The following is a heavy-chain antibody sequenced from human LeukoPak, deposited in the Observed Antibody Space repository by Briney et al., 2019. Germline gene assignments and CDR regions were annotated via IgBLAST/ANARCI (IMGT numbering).Heavy chain of an antibody. Sequence: SETLSLTCAVYGGSFSGYYWSWIRQPPGKGLEWIGEINHSGSTNYNPSLKSRVTISVDTSKNQFSLKLSSVTAADTAVYYCARGLGSSWAKYYYYYYYMDVWGKGTTVTVSS. CDR3: ARGLGSSWAKYYYYYYYMDV. CDR2: INHSGST. D-gene: IGHD6-13*01. J-gene: IGHJ6*03. CDR1: GGSFSGYY. V-gene: IGHV4-34*01.